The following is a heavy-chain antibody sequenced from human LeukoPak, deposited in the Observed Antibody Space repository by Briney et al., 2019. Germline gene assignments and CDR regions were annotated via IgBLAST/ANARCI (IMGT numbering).Heavy chain of an antibody. V-gene: IGHV4-34*01. CDR1: GGSFSGYY. CDR2: INHSGST. CDR3: ARGRNSSGWYRYYYYGMDV. D-gene: IGHD6-19*01. Sequence: PSETLSLTCAVYGGSFSGYYWSWIRQPPGKGLEWIGEINHSGSTNYNPSLKSRVTISVDTSKNQFSLKLSSVTAADTAVYYCARGRNSSGWYRYYYYGMDVWGQGTTVTVSS. J-gene: IGHJ6*02.